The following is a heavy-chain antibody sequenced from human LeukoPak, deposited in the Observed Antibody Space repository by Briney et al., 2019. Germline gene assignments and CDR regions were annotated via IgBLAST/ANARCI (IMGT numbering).Heavy chain of an antibody. V-gene: IGHV4-4*09. J-gene: IGHJ6*03. CDR3: ARAYRGYSFDYYYYYMDV. CDR1: GGSISSYY. Sequence: SETLSLTCTVSGGSISSYYWSWIRQPPGKGLEWIGYIYTSGSTNYNPSLKSRVTISVDTSKNQFSLKLSSVTAADTAVYYCARAYRGYSFDYYYYYMDVWGKGTTVTVPS. CDR2: IYTSGST. D-gene: IGHD5-18*01.